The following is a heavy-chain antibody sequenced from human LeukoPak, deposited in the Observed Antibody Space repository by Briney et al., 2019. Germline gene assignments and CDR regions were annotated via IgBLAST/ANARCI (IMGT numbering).Heavy chain of an antibody. CDR2: IYTSGST. CDR3: ARQGVGTYDYGDEGYYMDV. D-gene: IGHD4-17*01. CDR1: GGSISSGSYY. J-gene: IGHJ6*03. Sequence: PSETLSLTCTVSGGSISSGSYYWSWIRQPAGKGLEWIGRIYTSGSTNYNPSLKSRVTISVDTSKNQFSLKLSSVTAADTAVYYCARQGVGTYDYGDEGYYMDVWGKGTTVTISS. V-gene: IGHV4-61*02.